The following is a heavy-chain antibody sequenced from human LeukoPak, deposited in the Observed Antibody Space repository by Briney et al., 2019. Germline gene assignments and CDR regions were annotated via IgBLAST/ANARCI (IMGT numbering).Heavy chain of an antibody. CDR1: GFTFSSHG. V-gene: IGHV3-30*03. CDR2: ISFDGGNR. J-gene: IGHJ4*02. D-gene: IGHD6-6*01. CDR3: ASTRSSDFDY. Sequence: GGSLRLSCAASGFTFSSHGMHWVRQAPGKGLEWVAVISFDGGNRYYADSVKGRFTISRDNSKNTLYLQLNSLRAEDTAVYYCASTRSSDFDYWGQGTLVTVSS.